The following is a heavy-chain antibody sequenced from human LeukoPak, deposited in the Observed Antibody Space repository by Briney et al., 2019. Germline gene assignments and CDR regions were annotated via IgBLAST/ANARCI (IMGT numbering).Heavy chain of an antibody. Sequence: PSETLSLTCTVSGASISSYYWNWIRQPPGKGLEWIGYIYNSGNIGSTNYNPSLKSRVTISVDTSKKQFSLKLSSVTAADTAFYYCARYIVSYPHDAFDIWGQGTMVTVSS. J-gene: IGHJ3*02. CDR1: GASISSYY. V-gene: IGHV4-59*01. D-gene: IGHD1-26*01. CDR2: IYNSGNIGST. CDR3: ARYIVSYPHDAFDI.